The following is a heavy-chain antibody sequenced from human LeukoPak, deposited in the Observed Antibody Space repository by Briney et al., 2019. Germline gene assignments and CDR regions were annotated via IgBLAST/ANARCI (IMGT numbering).Heavy chain of an antibody. CDR1: GYTFTSYG. J-gene: IGHJ5*02. CDR3: ARDVIGAADINWFDP. D-gene: IGHD6-13*01. Sequence: ASVKVSCKASGYTFTSYGISWVRQAPGQGLEWMGWISAYNGNTNYAQKLQGTVTMTTDTSTSTAYMELRSLRSDDTAVYYCARDVIGAADINWFDPWGQGTLVTVSS. V-gene: IGHV1-18*01. CDR2: ISAYNGNT.